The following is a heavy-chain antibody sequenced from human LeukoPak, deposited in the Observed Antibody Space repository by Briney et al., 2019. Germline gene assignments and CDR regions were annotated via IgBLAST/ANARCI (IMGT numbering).Heavy chain of an antibody. V-gene: IGHV1-2*04. J-gene: IGHJ4*02. Sequence: GASVKVSCKASGYTFTSYYMHWVRQAPGQGLEWMGWINPNSGGTNYAQKFQGWVTMTRDTSISTAYMELSRLRSDDTAVYYCAVAANANDGFDYWGQGTLVTVSS. D-gene: IGHD2-21*02. CDR1: GYTFTSYY. CDR2: INPNSGGT. CDR3: AVAANANDGFDY.